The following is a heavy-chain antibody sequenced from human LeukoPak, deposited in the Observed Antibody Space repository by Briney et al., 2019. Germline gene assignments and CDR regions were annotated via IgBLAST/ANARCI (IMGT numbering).Heavy chain of an antibody. CDR2: IYYSGST. V-gene: IGHV4-39*01. J-gene: IGHJ4*02. D-gene: IGHD6-13*01. CDR3: ARRDWGSSWGYFDY. Sequence: WVRQPPGKGLEWIGSIYYSGSTYYNPSLKSRVTISVDTSKNQFSLRLSSVTAADTAVYYCARRDWGSSWGYFDYWGQGTLVTVSS.